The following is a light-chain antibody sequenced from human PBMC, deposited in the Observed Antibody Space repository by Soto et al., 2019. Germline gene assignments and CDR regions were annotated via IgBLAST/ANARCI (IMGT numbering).Light chain of an antibody. V-gene: IGKV3-15*01. Sequence: EIVMTQSPSTLSVSPGEKATLSCRASQSVRSNLAWHQQKPGQAPRLLIYGAITRAIGIPARFSGSGSGTEFTLTISNVQSEDFAVYYCQQYNNWPTITFGQGTRLEIK. CDR2: GAI. CDR1: QSVRSN. CDR3: QQYNNWPTIT. J-gene: IGKJ5*01.